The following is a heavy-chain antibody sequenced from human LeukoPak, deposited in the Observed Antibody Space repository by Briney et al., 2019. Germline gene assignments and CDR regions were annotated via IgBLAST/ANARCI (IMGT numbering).Heavy chain of an antibody. J-gene: IGHJ4*02. D-gene: IGHD5-18*01. CDR2: IIPILGIA. Sequence: ASVKVSCKASRGTFSSYAISWVRQAPGQGLEWMGRIIPILGIANYAQKFQGRVTITADKSTSTAYMELSSLRSEDTAVYYCAREVGYSYGPPFDYWGQGTLVTVSS. V-gene: IGHV1-69*04. CDR3: AREVGYSYGPPFDY. CDR1: RGTFSSYA.